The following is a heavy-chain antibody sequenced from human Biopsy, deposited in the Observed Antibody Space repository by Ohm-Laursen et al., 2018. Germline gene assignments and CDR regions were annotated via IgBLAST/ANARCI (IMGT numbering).Heavy chain of an antibody. Sequence: GSLRLSCAASGFTFSNYCMHWVRQAPGKGLEWVSHIYNLGTSTNYADSVRGPFTISRDNAKNTLFLQMNSLRVEDTAVYFCARGFGDHLSATDYGMDVWGQGTTVTVSS. CDR2: IYNLGTST. J-gene: IGHJ6*02. CDR1: GFTFSNYC. V-gene: IGHV3-74*01. D-gene: IGHD4-17*01. CDR3: ARGFGDHLSATDYGMDV.